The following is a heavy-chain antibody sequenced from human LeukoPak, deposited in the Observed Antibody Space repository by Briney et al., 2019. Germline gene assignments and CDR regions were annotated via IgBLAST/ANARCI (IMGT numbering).Heavy chain of an antibody. Sequence: GGSLRLSCAASGFTFSNAWMSWVRQAPGKGLEWVGRIKSKTDGGTTDYAAPVKGIFTISRDDSKHALYLQMNSLKTEDTAVYYCTSGIVGAIPDYWGQGTLVTVSS. V-gene: IGHV3-15*01. CDR3: TSGIVGAIPDY. CDR1: GFTFSNAW. J-gene: IGHJ4*02. D-gene: IGHD1-26*01. CDR2: IKSKTDGGTT.